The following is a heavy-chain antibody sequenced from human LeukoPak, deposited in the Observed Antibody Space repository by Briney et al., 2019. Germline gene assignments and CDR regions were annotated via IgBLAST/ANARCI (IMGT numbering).Heavy chain of an antibody. V-gene: IGHV1-2*02. CDR1: GYTFTGYY. Sequence: ASVKVSCKASGYTFTGYYMHWVRQAPGQGLEWMGWINPSSGGTNYAQKFQGRVTMTRDKSIRTAYMELSRLRSDDTAVYYCASQVVGIAVAVSWFDPWGQGTLVTVSS. D-gene: IGHD6-19*01. CDR2: INPSSGGT. J-gene: IGHJ5*02. CDR3: ASQVVGIAVAVSWFDP.